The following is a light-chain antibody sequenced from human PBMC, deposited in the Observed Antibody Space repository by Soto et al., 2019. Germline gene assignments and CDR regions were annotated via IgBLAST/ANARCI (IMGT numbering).Light chain of an antibody. CDR1: QHIWSY. CDR3: QQFSSYPLT. V-gene: IGKV3-11*01. J-gene: IGKJ4*01. CDR2: DAS. Sequence: IVLTQSPATVRSTQRERVTLSCRASQHIWSYLAWYQQKPGQAPRLLMYDASKRATGIPARFSGSGSGTDFTLTISRLEPEDFAVYYCQQFSSYPLTFGGGTKVDI.